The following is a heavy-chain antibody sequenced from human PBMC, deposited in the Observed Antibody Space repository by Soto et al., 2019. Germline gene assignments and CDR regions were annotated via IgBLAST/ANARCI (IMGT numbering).Heavy chain of an antibody. Sequence: SETLSLTCTVSGGSISSYYWGWIRQPPGKGLERIGSIYYSGSTYYNPSLKSRVTISVDTSKNQFSLKLSSVTAADTAVYYCATTLGYCSGGSCYYFDYWGQGTLVTVSS. CDR3: ATTLGYCSGGSCYYFDY. V-gene: IGHV4-39*01. J-gene: IGHJ4*02. CDR2: IYYSGST. D-gene: IGHD2-15*01. CDR1: GGSISSYY.